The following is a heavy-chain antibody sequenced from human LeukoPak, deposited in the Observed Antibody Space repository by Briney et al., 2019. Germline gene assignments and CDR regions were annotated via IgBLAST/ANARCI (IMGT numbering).Heavy chain of an antibody. CDR2: INPSGGST. Sequence: GASVTVSCTASGYTFTIYYMHWVRQAPGQGLEWMGIINPSGGSTSYAQKFQGRVTMTRDTSTSTVYMELSSLRSEDTAVYYCARDSRDTSRSGWYYLSEDYWGQGTLVTVSS. D-gene: IGHD6-19*01. CDR3: ARDSRDTSRSGWYYLSEDY. CDR1: GYTFTIYY. V-gene: IGHV1-46*01. J-gene: IGHJ4*02.